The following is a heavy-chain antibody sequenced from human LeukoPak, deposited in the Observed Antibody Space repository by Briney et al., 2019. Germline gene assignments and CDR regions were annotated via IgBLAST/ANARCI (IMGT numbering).Heavy chain of an antibody. CDR1: GYALTELS. CDR3: VTRRFLEWSFDY. V-gene: IGHV1-24*01. D-gene: IGHD3-3*01. CDR2: FDPEDGET. Sequence: ASVKVSCKVSGYALTELSMHWVRQAPGKGLEWMGGFDPEDGETIYAQKFQGRVTMTEDTSTDTAYMELSSLRSEDTAVYYCVTRRFLEWSFDYWGQGTLVTVSS. J-gene: IGHJ4*02.